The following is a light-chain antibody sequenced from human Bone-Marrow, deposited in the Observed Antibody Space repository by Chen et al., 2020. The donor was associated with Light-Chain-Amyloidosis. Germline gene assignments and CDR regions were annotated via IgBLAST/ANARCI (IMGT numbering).Light chain of an antibody. CDR2: DAS. J-gene: IGKJ2*01. CDR3: QQSYTTPRT. V-gene: IGKV1-39*01. Sequence: DIQMTQSQSSLSASVGDRVTITCRASQNIRTSLNWYQQKVGKAPNLLIYDASTLQSGVPSTFSGSGSGTDFTLTISSLQPEDFATYYCQQSYTTPRTFGQGTKLEI. CDR1: QNIRTS.